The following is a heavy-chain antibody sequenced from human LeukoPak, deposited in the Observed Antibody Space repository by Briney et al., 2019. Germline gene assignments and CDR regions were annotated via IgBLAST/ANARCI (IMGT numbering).Heavy chain of an antibody. CDR3: ASALRKRELWQPKFDY. D-gene: IGHD5-18*01. Sequence: SVKVSCKASGGTFSIYAISWVRQAPGQGLEWMGGIIPIFGTANYAQKFQGRVTITTDESTSTAYMELSSLRSEDTAVYYCASALRKRELWQPKFDYWGQGTLVTVSS. J-gene: IGHJ4*02. CDR1: GGTFSIYA. V-gene: IGHV1-69*05. CDR2: IIPIFGTA.